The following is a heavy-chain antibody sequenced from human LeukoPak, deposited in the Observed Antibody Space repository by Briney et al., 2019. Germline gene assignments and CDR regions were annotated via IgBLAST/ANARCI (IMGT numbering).Heavy chain of an antibody. CDR1: GFTFSSYS. Sequence: GESLKISCAASGFTFSSYSMNWVRQAPGKGLEWVSSISSSSSYIYYADSVKGRFTISRDNAKNSLYLQMNSLRAEDTAVYYCARTGALNWNYYYYYMDVWGKGTTVTVSS. CDR3: ARTGALNWNYYYYYMDV. CDR2: ISSSSSYI. J-gene: IGHJ6*03. D-gene: IGHD1-1*01. V-gene: IGHV3-21*01.